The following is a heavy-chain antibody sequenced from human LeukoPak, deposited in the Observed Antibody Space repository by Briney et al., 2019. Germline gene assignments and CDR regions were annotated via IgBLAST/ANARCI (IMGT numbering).Heavy chain of an antibody. V-gene: IGHV4-39*01. Sequence: SETLSLTCTVSGGSISSSSYYWGWIRQPPGKGLEWIGSIYYSGSTYYNPSLKSRVTISVDTSKNQFSLKLRSVTAADTAVYYCARTPGGYSYGYGAFDIWGQGTMVTVSS. CDR3: ARTPGGYSYGYGAFDI. CDR2: IYYSGST. J-gene: IGHJ3*02. D-gene: IGHD5-18*01. CDR1: GGSISSSSYY.